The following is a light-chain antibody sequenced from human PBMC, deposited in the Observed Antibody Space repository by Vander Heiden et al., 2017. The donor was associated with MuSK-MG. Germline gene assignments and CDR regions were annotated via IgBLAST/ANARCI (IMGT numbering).Light chain of an antibody. Sequence: EILMTQSPATLSVSPGERATLSCRASQSVSSNLAWYQQRPGQAPRLLIYSASTRATGTPARFSGSGSGTEFTLTISSLQSEDFAVYYCQQDNNCPLTFGGGTKVEIK. CDR2: SAS. CDR1: QSVSSN. CDR3: QQDNNCPLT. J-gene: IGKJ4*01. V-gene: IGKV3-15*01.